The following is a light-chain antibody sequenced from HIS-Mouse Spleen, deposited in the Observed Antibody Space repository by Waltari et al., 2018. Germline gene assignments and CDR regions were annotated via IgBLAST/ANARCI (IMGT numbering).Light chain of an antibody. CDR2: DHN. CDR1: SSNIGNNY. J-gene: IGLJ3*02. CDR3: GTWDSSLSAGV. V-gene: IGLV1-51*01. Sequence: QSVLTQPPSVSAAPGQKVTISCSGSSSNIGNNYVSWYQQLPGTAPKLPIYDHNRRPSGIPGRFSGSRSGTSATLGITGLQTGDEADYYCGTWDSSLSAGVFGGGTKLTVL.